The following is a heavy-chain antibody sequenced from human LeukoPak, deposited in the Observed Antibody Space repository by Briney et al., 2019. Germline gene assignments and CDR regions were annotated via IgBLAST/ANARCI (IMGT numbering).Heavy chain of an antibody. V-gene: IGHV4-59*08. J-gene: IGHJ6*03. Sequence: PSETLSLTCTVSGGSISSYYWSWIRQPPGKGLEWIGYIYYSGSTNYNPSLKSRVTISVDTSKNQFSLKLSSVTAADTAVYYCARTTEGYCRSTSCYGFYYYYYMDVWGKGTTVTISS. D-gene: IGHD2-2*01. CDR3: ARTTEGYCRSTSCYGFYYYYYMDV. CDR2: IYYSGST. CDR1: GGSISSYY.